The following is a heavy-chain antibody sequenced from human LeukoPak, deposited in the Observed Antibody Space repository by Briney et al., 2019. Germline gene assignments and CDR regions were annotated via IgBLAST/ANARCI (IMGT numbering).Heavy chain of an antibody. D-gene: IGHD5-18*01. CDR3: ARDTGGYSSQFDY. V-gene: IGHV5-51*01. J-gene: IGHJ4*02. CDR2: IYPGDSDT. Sequence: GESLKISCKGSGYSFTSYWIGWVRQMPGKGLEWMGIIYPGDSDTRYSPSFQGQVTISADKSISTAYLQWSSLRSEDTAVYYCARDTGGYSSQFDYWGQGTLVTVSS. CDR1: GYSFTSYW.